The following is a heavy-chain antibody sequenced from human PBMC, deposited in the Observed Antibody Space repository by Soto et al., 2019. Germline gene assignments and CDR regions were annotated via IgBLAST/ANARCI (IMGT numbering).Heavy chain of an antibody. CDR3: ARSYGSGSYFDY. J-gene: IGHJ4*02. CDR1: GGSISSYY. V-gene: IGHV4-59*08. Sequence: SETLSLTCTVSGGSISSYYWSWIRQPPGKGLEWIGYIYYSGSTNYNPSLKSRVTISVDTSKNQFSLKLSSVTAADTAVYYCARSYGSGSYFDYWGQGTLVTVSS. CDR2: IYYSGST. D-gene: IGHD3-10*01.